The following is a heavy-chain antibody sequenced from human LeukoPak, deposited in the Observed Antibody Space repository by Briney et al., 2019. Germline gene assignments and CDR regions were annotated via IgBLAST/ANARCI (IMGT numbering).Heavy chain of an antibody. D-gene: IGHD3-10*02. Sequence: GGSLRLSCVVSGFTFSSYIMHWVRQAPGRGLEWVALISYDEKSKFYPDSVKGRFTISRDNAKNSLYLQMNSLRAEDTAVYYCAELGITMIGGVWGKGTTVTISS. V-gene: IGHV3-30*04. CDR3: AELGITMIGGV. J-gene: IGHJ6*04. CDR2: ISYDEKSK. CDR1: GFTFSSYI.